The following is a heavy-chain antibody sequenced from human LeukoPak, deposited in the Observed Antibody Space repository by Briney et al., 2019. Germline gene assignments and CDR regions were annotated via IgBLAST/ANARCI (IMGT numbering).Heavy chain of an antibody. CDR1: GFTFSSYW. CDR3: AKLGRWSSYYFEY. Sequence: GGSLRLSCAASGFTFSSYWMSWVRQAPGKGLEWVSAISGSGGNTYYADSVKGRFTISRDNSKNTLSLQMNSLRAEDTALYYCAKLGRWSSYYFEYWGQGTLATVSS. J-gene: IGHJ4*02. D-gene: IGHD2-15*01. CDR2: ISGSGGNT. V-gene: IGHV3-23*01.